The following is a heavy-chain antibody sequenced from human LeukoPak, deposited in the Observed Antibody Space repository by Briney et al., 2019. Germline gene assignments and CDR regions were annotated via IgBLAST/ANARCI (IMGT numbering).Heavy chain of an antibody. CDR2: ISSSSSYI. CDR3: AHTVTPRYFQF. CDR1: GFTFSNYS. V-gene: IGHV3-21*01. D-gene: IGHD4-17*01. J-gene: IGHJ1*01. Sequence: GGSLRLSCAASGFTFSNYSMAWVRQAPGKGLEWISFISSSSSYIYYADSVKGRFTISRDNAKNSLYLQMNSLRTEDTALYYCAHTVTPRYFQFWGQGTLVTVSS.